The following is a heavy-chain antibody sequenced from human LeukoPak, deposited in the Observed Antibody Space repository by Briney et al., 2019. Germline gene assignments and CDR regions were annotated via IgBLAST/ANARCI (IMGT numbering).Heavy chain of an antibody. D-gene: IGHD5-12*01. CDR1: GFTFSSYW. CDR3: AKVYSGYDFDY. J-gene: IGHJ4*02. Sequence: GGSLRLPCAASGFTFSSYWMNWVRQVPGKGLVWVSRINSDGSSTNYADFVKGRFTISRDNAKNTLYLQMNSLRAEDTAVYYCAKVYSGYDFDYWGQGTLVTVSS. V-gene: IGHV3-74*01. CDR2: INSDGSST.